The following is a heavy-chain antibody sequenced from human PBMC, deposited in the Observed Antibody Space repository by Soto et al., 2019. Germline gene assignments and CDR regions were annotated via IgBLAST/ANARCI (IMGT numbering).Heavy chain of an antibody. CDR3: ARRTNSNYIFWFDP. Sequence: SETLSLTCTVSGGSISSYYWSWIRQPPGKGLEWIGDIYYSGSNNYNPSLKSRVTISVDKSKNQISLKLSSVTAADTAVYYCARRTNSNYIFWFDPWGQGTLVTVSS. CDR2: IYYSGSN. V-gene: IGHV4-59*01. J-gene: IGHJ5*02. CDR1: GGSISSYY. D-gene: IGHD4-4*01.